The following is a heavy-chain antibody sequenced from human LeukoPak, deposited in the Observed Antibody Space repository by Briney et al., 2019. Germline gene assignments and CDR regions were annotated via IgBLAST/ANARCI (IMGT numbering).Heavy chain of an antibody. J-gene: IGHJ5*02. CDR1: GGSIGSSSYY. CDR2: IYYSGST. Sequence: SETLSLTCTVSGGSIGSSSYYWGWIRQPPGKGLEWIGSIYYSGSTYYNPSLKSRVTISVDTPKNQFSLKLSSVTAADTAVYYCARAAPYYDFWSGYSVVSGVGYNWFDPWGQGTLVTVSS. V-gene: IGHV4-39*07. CDR3: ARAAPYYDFWSGYSVVSGVGYNWFDP. D-gene: IGHD3-3*01.